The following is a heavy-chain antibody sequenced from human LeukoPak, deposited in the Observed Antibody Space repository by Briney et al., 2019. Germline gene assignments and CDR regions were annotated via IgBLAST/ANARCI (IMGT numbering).Heavy chain of an antibody. V-gene: IGHV4-39*01. CDR3: ARLAYNGDYVDY. CDR2: IYYSGSS. D-gene: IGHD3-10*01. CDR1: GDSFSNNNYY. J-gene: IGHJ4*02. Sequence: PSETLSLTCTVSGDSFSNNNYYWGWIRQPPGRGLEWIGSIYYSGSSYYNPSLKSRVTMSVDTSKNQFSLKLSSLTAADTATYYCARLAYNGDYVDYWGQGTLVTVSS.